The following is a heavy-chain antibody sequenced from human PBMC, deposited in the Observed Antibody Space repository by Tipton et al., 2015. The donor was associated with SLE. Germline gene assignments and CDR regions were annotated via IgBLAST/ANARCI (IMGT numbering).Heavy chain of an antibody. D-gene: IGHD3-10*01. V-gene: IGHV4-34*01. J-gene: IGHJ3*02. Sequence: LRLSCAASGFTFSSYGMHWVRQAPGKGLEWIGEINHSGSTNYNPSLKSRVTISVDTSKNQFHLKLSSVTAADTAVYYCARGGKMVRGYAFDIWGQGTMVTVSS. CDR1: GFTFSSYG. CDR2: INHSGST. CDR3: ARGGKMVRGYAFDI.